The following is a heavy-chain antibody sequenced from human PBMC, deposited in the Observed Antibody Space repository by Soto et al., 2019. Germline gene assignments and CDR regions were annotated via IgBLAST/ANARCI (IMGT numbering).Heavy chain of an antibody. J-gene: IGHJ4*02. CDR1: GFTVSSNY. D-gene: IGHD5-18*01. CDR2: IYSGGST. CDR3: ARDVRYSYGRDY. Sequence: PGGSLRLSCAASGFTVSSNYMSWVRQAPGKGLEWVSVIYSGGSTYYADSVKGRFTISRDNSKNTLYLQMNSLRAEDTAVYYCARDVRYSYGRDYWGQGTLVTVSS. V-gene: IGHV3-53*01.